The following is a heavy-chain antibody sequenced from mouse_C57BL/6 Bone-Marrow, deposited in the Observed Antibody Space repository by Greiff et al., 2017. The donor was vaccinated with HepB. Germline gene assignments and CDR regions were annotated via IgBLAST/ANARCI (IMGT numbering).Heavy chain of an antibody. CDR3: ASSRVLAY. V-gene: IGHV1-72*01. Sequence: QVQLLQPGAALVKPGASVKLSFKASGYTFTCYCMHWVKQSPGRGLEWIGRLDPNSCGTKYNEKFTSKSTLTVDKPPSTAYMQLSSLTSEDSAVYYSASSRVLAYWGQGTRVTVSA. D-gene: IGHD2-10*02. J-gene: IGHJ3*01. CDR2: LDPNSCGT. CDR1: GYTFTCYC.